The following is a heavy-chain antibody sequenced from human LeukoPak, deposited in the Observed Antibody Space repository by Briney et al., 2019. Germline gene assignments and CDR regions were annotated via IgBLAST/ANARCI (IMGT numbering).Heavy chain of an antibody. Sequence: SVKVSCKASGGTFSSYTISWVRQAPGQGLEWMGRIIPILGIANYAQKFQGRVTTTADKSTSTAYMELSSLRSEDTAVYYRARDQNPHIAVAGRSHFDYWGQGTLVTVSS. CDR2: IIPILGIA. CDR3: ARDQNPHIAVAGRSHFDY. J-gene: IGHJ4*02. CDR1: GGTFSSYT. V-gene: IGHV1-69*04. D-gene: IGHD6-19*01.